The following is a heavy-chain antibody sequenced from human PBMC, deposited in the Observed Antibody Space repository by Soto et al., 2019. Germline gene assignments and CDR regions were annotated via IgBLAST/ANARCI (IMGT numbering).Heavy chain of an antibody. CDR1: GGSISSRDSY. V-gene: IGHV4-39*01. J-gene: IGHJ4*02. CDR2: FHYSGST. CDR3: ARGFGRSHFDY. D-gene: IGHD3-16*01. Sequence: SETLSLTCTVSGGSISSRDSYWGWVRQPPGKGLEWIGSFHYSGSTYYNPSLKSRVTISVDTSKNQLSLRVTSVTAADTAVYYCARGFGRSHFDYWGQGTLVTVSS.